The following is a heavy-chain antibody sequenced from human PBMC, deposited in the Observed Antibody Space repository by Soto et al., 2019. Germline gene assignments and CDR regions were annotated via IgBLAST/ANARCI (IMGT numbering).Heavy chain of an antibody. Sequence: ASVKVSCKASGYTFTSYYMHWVRQAPGQGLEWMGIINPSGGSTSYAQKFQGRVTITRDTSASTAYMELSSLRSEDTAVYYCARDQVVAATTYYFDYWGQGTLVTVSS. CDR2: INPSGGST. J-gene: IGHJ4*02. D-gene: IGHD2-15*01. CDR3: ARDQVVAATTYYFDY. V-gene: IGHV1-46*01. CDR1: GYTFTSYY.